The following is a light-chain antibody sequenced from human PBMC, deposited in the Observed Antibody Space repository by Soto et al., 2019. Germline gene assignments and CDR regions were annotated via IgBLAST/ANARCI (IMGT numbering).Light chain of an antibody. CDR3: CSYATRSYV. CDR1: SSDVGSYNL. V-gene: IGLV2-23*02. J-gene: IGLJ1*01. Sequence: LTQPASVSGSPGQSITISCTGTSSDVGSYNLVSWYQQHPGKAPKLVIYEVSKRPSGVSNRFSGSKSGNTASLTISGLQAEDEADYYCCSYATRSYVFGTGTKVTVL. CDR2: EVS.